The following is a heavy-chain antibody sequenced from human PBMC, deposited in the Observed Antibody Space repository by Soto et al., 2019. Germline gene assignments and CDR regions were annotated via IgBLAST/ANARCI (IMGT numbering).Heavy chain of an antibody. CDR2: IYYSGST. V-gene: IGHV4-39*01. D-gene: IGHD1-26*01. CDR1: GGSISSSSYY. CDR3: ARGRWEVRFDS. J-gene: IGHJ4*02. Sequence: SETLSLTCTVSGGSISSSSYYWGWIRQPPGKGLEWIGSIYYSGSTYYNPSLKSRVTISVDTSKNQFSLKLSSVTAADTAVYYCARGRWEVRFDSWGQGTPVT.